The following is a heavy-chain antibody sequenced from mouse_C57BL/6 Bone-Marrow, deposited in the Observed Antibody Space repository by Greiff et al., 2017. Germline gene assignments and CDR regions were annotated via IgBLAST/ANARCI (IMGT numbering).Heavy chain of an antibody. CDR1: GYTFTDYE. V-gene: IGHV1-15*01. Sequence: VQLQQSGAELVRPGASVTLSCKASGYTFTDYEMHWVQQTPVHGLEWIGAIDPETGGTAYNQKFKGKAILTADKSSSTAYMELRSLTSEDSAVYYCTRRDHGNFEGFAYWGQGTLVTVSA. J-gene: IGHJ3*01. D-gene: IGHD2-1*01. CDR2: IDPETGGT. CDR3: TRRDHGNFEGFAY.